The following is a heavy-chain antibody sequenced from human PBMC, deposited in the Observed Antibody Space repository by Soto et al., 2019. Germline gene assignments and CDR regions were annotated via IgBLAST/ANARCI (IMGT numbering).Heavy chain of an antibody. D-gene: IGHD3-9*01. J-gene: IGHJ4*02. CDR3: ARGLTYYDFLTGFDY. V-gene: IGHV1-2*04. Sequence: ASVKVSCKASGYTFTGYYMHWVRQAPGQGLEWMGWINPNSGGTNYAQKFQGWVTMTRDTSISTAYMELSRLRSDDTAVYYCARGLTYYDFLTGFDYWGQGTLVTVSS. CDR2: INPNSGGT. CDR1: GYTFTGYY.